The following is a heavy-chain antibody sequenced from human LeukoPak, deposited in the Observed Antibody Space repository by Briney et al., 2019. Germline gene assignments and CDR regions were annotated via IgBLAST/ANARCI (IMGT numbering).Heavy chain of an antibody. CDR1: GYTFTSYA. CDR2: INTNTGNP. D-gene: IGHD3-22*01. J-gene: IGHJ4*02. CDR3: ARVTRYDSSGYYGGRFVDY. Sequence: GASVKVSCKASGYTFTSYAMNWVRQAPGQGLEWTGWINTNTGNPTYAQGFTGRFVFSLDTSVSTAYLQISSLKAEDTAVYYCARVTRYDSSGYYGGRFVDYWGQGTLVTVSS. V-gene: IGHV7-4-1*02.